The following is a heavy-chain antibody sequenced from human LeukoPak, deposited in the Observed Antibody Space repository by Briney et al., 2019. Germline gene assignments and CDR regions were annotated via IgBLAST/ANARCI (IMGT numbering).Heavy chain of an antibody. D-gene: IGHD5-12*01. V-gene: IGHV5-51*01. Sequence: GESLKISCKGSGYSFTSYWIGWVRQMPGKGLEWMGIIYPGDSDTRYSPSFQGQVTISADKSISTAYLQWSSLKASDTAMYYCARQEVATMMDNWFDPWGQGTLVTVSS. CDR3: ARQEVATMMDNWFDP. CDR1: GYSFTSYW. J-gene: IGHJ5*02. CDR2: IYPGDSDT.